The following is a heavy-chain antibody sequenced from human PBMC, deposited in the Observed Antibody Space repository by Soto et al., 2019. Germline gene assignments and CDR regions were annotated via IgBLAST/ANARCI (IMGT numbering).Heavy chain of an antibody. CDR1: GCSFTSYL. CDR2: IYPGESDT. V-gene: IGHV5-51*03. Sequence: AVGSLKISFKCSGCSFTSYLIVLVLQVPGKGMEWMGIIYPGESDTRYSPSFQGQVTISDDTSISTAYLQWSSLKASDTAMYYCARGAARIKHYFDYWGQGTLVTVSS. D-gene: IGHD6-13*01. CDR3: ARGAARIKHYFDY. J-gene: IGHJ4*02.